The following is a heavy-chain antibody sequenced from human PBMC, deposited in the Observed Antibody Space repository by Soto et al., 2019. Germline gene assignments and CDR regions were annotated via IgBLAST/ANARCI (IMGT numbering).Heavy chain of an antibody. J-gene: IGHJ6*03. Sequence: GGSLRLSCAASGFTFSSYAMSWVRQAPGKGLEWVSAISGSSGSTYYADSVKGRFTISRDNSKNSLYLQMNSLRAEGTAVYYCAKGVCLFGNYYYYNYMDVWGKGTTVTVSS. D-gene: IGHD3-10*01. CDR2: ISGSSGST. V-gene: IGHV3-23*01. CDR3: AKGVCLFGNYYYYNYMDV. CDR1: GFTFSSYA.